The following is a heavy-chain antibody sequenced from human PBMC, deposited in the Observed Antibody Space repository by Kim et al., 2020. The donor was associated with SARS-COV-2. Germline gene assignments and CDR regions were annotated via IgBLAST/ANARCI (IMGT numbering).Heavy chain of an antibody. CDR2: ISGSGSNT. D-gene: IGHD2-21*01. V-gene: IGHV3-23*01. CDR1: GFTFSNYD. Sequence: GGSLRLSCVASGFTFSNYDMTWVRQAPGKGLEWVSYISGSGSNTYYADSVKGRFTISRDNSKNTLYLQMNSLTTEDTALYYCAKDTACTKVIEDYGLDVWGQGTMVTVSS. J-gene: IGHJ6*02. CDR3: AKDTACTKVIEDYGLDV.